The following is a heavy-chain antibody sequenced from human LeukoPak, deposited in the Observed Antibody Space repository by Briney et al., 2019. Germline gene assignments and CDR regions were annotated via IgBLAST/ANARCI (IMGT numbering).Heavy chain of an antibody. J-gene: IGHJ4*02. V-gene: IGHV4-59*01. CDR1: GDSISSYY. D-gene: IGHD6-19*01. CDR3: ARGENSSGFRRQLDY. Sequence: SETLSLTCTVPGDSISSYYWSWIRQPPGKGLEWIGYIYYSGSTNYNPSLKSRVTISVDTSKNQFSLKLSSVTAADTAVYYCARGENSSGFRRQLDYWGQGTLVTVSS. CDR2: IYYSGST.